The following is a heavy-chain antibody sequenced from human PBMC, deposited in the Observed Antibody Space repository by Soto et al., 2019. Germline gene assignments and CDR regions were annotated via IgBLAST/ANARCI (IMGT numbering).Heavy chain of an antibody. CDR3: ANHGGFDF. D-gene: IGHD4-17*01. CDR2: ISVRGDYR. Sequence: EGQLLQSGGGLVQPGESLRVSCAASGFTFSSSGMSWVRQAPGKGLEWVSSISVRGDYRYYADSVKGRFTISRGNSKNTLYLQMNSLTAQDTSVYYCANHGGFDFWGQGTMVAVSS. V-gene: IGHV3-23*01. J-gene: IGHJ3*01. CDR1: GFTFSSSG.